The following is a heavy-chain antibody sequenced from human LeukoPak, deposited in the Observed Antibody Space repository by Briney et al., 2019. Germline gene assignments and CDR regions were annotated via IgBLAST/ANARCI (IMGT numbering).Heavy chain of an antibody. CDR2: IYSDGST. Sequence: GGSLRLSCAGSGFTVSSNYMSWVRQAPGKGLEWVSVIYSDGSTYYADSVKGRFTISRDNSKNTLYLQINSLRAEDTAVYYCARDYNYYHSSGYWYDFDYWGQGTLVTVSS. CDR3: ARDYNYYHSSGYWYDFDY. V-gene: IGHV3-66*01. J-gene: IGHJ4*02. D-gene: IGHD3-22*01. CDR1: GFTVSSNY.